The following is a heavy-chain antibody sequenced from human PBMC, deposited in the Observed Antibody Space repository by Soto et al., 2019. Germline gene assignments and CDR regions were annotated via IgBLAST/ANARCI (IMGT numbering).Heavy chain of an antibody. J-gene: IGHJ4*02. CDR2: IYPGDSDT. CDR3: ARARGYCSGGSCYFVYFDY. Sequence: GESLKISCNGSGYSFTSYWIGWVRQMPGKGLEWMGIIYPGDSDTRYSPSFQGQVTISADKSISTAYLQWSSLKASDTAMYYCARARGYCSGGSCYFVYFDYWGQGTLVTVYS. V-gene: IGHV5-51*01. CDR1: GYSFTSYW. D-gene: IGHD2-15*01.